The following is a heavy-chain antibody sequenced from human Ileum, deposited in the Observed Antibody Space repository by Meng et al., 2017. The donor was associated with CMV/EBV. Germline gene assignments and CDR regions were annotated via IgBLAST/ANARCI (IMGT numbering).Heavy chain of an antibody. V-gene: IGHV3-30-3*01. Sequence: GESLKISCAASGFIFSNYDMNWVRQAPGKGLEWVALVSYDGGRKYYADSVKGRFTISRDNSRNTLYLQMNSLRAEDTAVYYCAGGGDQLPSRDNWFDPWGQGTLVTVSS. CDR2: VSYDGGRK. D-gene: IGHD1-1*01. CDR1: GFIFSNYD. J-gene: IGHJ5*02. CDR3: AGGGDQLPSRDNWFDP.